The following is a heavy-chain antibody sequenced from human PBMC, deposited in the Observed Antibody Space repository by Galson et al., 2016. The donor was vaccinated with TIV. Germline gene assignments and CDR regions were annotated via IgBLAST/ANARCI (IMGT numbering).Heavy chain of an antibody. CDR1: GDSINSGNYY. V-gene: IGHV4-39*01. CDR2: VYYVGST. J-gene: IGHJ4*02. CDR3: ARHTSDWDKRVDY. D-gene: IGHD1/OR15-1a*01. Sequence: LSLTCTVSGDSINSGNYYWAWFRQPPGKRLEWIGSVYYVGSTYYNPSLKSRVTIFVDTSKTHLSLKVNSVTAADTALYYCARHTSDWDKRVDYWGQGILVTVSS.